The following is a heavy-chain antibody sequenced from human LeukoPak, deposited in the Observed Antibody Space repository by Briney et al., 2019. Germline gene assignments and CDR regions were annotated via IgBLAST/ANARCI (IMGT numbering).Heavy chain of an antibody. CDR3: ARADYYDSSGYYYGPPGDDAFDI. D-gene: IGHD3-22*01. V-gene: IGHV4-59*01. CDR2: FYYSGST. CDR1: GGSISSYY. J-gene: IGHJ3*02. Sequence: SETLSLTCTVSGGSISSYYWSWLRQPPGRGLEWIGYFYYSGSTNYNPSLKSRVTISVDTSKNQFSLKLSSVTAADTAVYYCARADYYDSSGYYYGPPGDDAFDIWGQGTMVTVSS.